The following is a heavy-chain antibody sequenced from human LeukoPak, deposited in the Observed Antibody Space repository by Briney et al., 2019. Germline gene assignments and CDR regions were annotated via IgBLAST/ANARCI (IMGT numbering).Heavy chain of an antibody. J-gene: IGHJ6*03. D-gene: IGHD2-21*02. V-gene: IGHV4-61*02. Sequence: SQTLSLTCTVSGRSVNSGRYYWTWIRQPAGRGLEWIGRLYTNDNTNYNPSLESRVSISLDTSKSQFYLQLTSVTAADTAVYFCARGVVTDDYYMDVWGKGTTVTVSS. CDR3: ARGVVTDDYYMDV. CDR2: LYTNDNT. CDR1: GRSVNSGRYY.